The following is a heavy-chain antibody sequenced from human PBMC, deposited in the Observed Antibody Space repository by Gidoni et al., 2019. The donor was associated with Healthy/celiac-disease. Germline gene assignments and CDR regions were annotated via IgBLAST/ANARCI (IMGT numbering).Heavy chain of an antibody. CDR3: ARDPGDGYNYFDY. D-gene: IGHD5-12*01. CDR2: IYSGGST. Sequence: EVQLVESGGGLIQPGGSLRLSCAASGFTVSSNYMSWVRQAPGKGLEWVSVIYSGGSTYYADSVKGRFTISRDNSKNTLYLQMNSLRAEDTAVYYCARDPGDGYNYFDYWGQGTLVTVSS. J-gene: IGHJ4*02. V-gene: IGHV3-53*01. CDR1: GFTVSSNY.